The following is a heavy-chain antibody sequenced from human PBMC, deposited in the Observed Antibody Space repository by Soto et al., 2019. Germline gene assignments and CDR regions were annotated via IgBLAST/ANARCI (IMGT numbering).Heavy chain of an antibody. J-gene: IGHJ6*02. D-gene: IGHD3-10*01. CDR1: GFTVSSNY. V-gene: IGHV3-53*01. Sequence: GGSLRLSCAASGFTVSSNYMSWVRQAPGKGLEWVSVIYSGGSTYYADSVKGRFTISRDNSKNTLYLQMNSLRAEDTAVYYCASYGSGSYYTKYYYGMDVWGQGTTVTVSS. CDR2: IYSGGST. CDR3: ASYGSGSYYTKYYYGMDV.